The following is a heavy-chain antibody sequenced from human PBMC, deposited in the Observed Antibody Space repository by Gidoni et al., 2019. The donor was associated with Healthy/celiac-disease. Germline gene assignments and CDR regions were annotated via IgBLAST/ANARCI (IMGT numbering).Heavy chain of an antibody. J-gene: IGHJ4*02. D-gene: IGHD3-3*01. V-gene: IGHV4-38-2*02. Sequence: QVQLQESGPGLVKPSETLSLTCAVSGYSIRGGYYWGWARQPPGKGLEWIGSIYYSGNTYYNPSLKSRVIISVDTSKNQFSLRLSSVTAADTAVYYCAREGESYDFWSSYYPDWGQGTLVTVSS. CDR1: GYSIRGGYY. CDR2: IYYSGNT. CDR3: AREGESYDFWSSYYPD.